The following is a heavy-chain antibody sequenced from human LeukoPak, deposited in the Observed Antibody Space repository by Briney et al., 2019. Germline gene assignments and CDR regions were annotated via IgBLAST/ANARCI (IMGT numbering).Heavy chain of an antibody. CDR2: MNPNSGNT. V-gene: IGHV1-8*01. D-gene: IGHD3-22*01. J-gene: IGHJ4*02. CDR1: GYTFTSYD. CDR3: ARGLYYYDSSGYQDFDY. Sequence: ASVKVSCKASGYTFTSYDINWVRHATGQGLEWMGWMNPNSGNTGYAQKFQGRVTMTRNTSISTAYMELSSLRSEDTAVYYCARGLYYYDSSGYQDFDYWGQGTLVTVSS.